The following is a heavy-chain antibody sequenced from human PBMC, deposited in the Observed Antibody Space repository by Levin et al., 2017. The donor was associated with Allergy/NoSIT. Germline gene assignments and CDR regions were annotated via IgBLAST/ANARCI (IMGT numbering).Heavy chain of an antibody. Sequence: SETLSLTCAVYGGSFSGYYWSWIRQPPGKGLEWIGEINHSGSTNYNPSLKSRVTISVDTSKNQFSLKLSSVTAADTAVYYCARGRFRNYDILTGYYNWGFDYWGQGTLVTVSS. CDR1: GGSFSGYY. V-gene: IGHV4-34*01. CDR2: INHSGST. D-gene: IGHD3-9*01. CDR3: ARGRFRNYDILTGYYNWGFDY. J-gene: IGHJ4*02.